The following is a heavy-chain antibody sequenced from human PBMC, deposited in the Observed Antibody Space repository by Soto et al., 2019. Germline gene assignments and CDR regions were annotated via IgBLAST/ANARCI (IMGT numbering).Heavy chain of an antibody. CDR2: ISYDGSNK. V-gene: IGHV3-30-3*01. D-gene: IGHD2-2*01. CDR3: ARDYALVPAADNWFDP. Sequence: VRQAPGKGLEWVAVISYDGSNKYYADSVKGRFTISRDNSKNTLYLQMNSLRAEDTAVYYCARDYALVPAADNWFDPWGQGTLVTVSS. J-gene: IGHJ5*02.